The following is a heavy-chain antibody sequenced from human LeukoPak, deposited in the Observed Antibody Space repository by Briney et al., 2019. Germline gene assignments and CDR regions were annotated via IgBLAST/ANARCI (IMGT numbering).Heavy chain of an antibody. CDR1: GGSISSYY. CDR3: ARIVGATRRAFDI. V-gene: IGHV4-59*12. J-gene: IGHJ3*02. CDR2: IYYSGST. D-gene: IGHD1-26*01. Sequence: SETLSLTCTVSGGSISSYYWSWIRQPPGKGLEWIGYIYYSGSTNYNPSLKSRVTISVDTSKNQFSLKLSSVTAADTAVYYCARIVGATRRAFDIWGQGTMVTVSS.